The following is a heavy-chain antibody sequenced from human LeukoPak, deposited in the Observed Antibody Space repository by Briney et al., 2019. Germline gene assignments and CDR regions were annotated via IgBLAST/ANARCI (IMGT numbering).Heavy chain of an antibody. D-gene: IGHD4-17*01. Sequence: SETLSLTCAVSDDSFSSHYWTWIRQPPGKGLEWIGYISYIGSTNYNPSLKSRVTISIDTSKNQFSLKLTSVTAADTAVYYCARDLVTVTKGFDIWGQGTVVSVSS. J-gene: IGHJ3*02. V-gene: IGHV4-59*11. CDR3: ARDLVTVTKGFDI. CDR2: ISYIGST. CDR1: DDSFSSHY.